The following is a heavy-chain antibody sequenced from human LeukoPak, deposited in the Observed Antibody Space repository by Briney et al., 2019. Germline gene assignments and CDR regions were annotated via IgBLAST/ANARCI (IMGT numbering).Heavy chain of an antibody. CDR2: MSSGGSYI. CDR1: GFTFSSYA. Sequence: GGSLRLSCAASGFTFSSYAMTWVRQAPGKGLEWVSSMSSGGSYIYYADSVRGRFTISRDNAKNSLYLQLNSLRAEDTAVYYCARVPGITRYFDSWGQGILVTVSS. D-gene: IGHD1/OR15-1a*01. V-gene: IGHV3-21*01. CDR3: ARVPGITRYFDS. J-gene: IGHJ4*02.